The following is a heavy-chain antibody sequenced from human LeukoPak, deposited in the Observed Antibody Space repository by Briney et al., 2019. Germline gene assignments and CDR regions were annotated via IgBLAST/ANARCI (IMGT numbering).Heavy chain of an antibody. CDR3: ARATGDIHIDY. CDR2: IYYSGST. V-gene: IGHV4-59*01. D-gene: IGHD1-14*01. CDR1: GASISNYY. J-gene: IGHJ4*02. Sequence: PSETLSLTCTVSGASISNYYWTWIRQPPGKGLEWIAYIYYSGSTDYNPSLKSRVTTSVDTSHNQFSLKLSSVTAADTAVYYCARATGDIHIDYWGQGTLVTVSS.